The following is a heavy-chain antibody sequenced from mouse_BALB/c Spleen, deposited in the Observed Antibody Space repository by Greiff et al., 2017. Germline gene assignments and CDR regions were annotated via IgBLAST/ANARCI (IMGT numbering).Heavy chain of an antibody. CDR2: INPYNGDT. Sequence: VQLQQSGPELVKPGASVKISCQASGYSFTGYFMNWVMQSHGKSLEWIGRINPYNGDTFYNQKFKGKATLTVDKSSSTAHMELRSLASEDSAVYYCSFYDGYYSFDYWGQGTTLTVSS. CDR3: SFYDGYYSFDY. CDR1: GYSFTGYF. V-gene: IGHV1-20*02. J-gene: IGHJ2*01. D-gene: IGHD2-3*01.